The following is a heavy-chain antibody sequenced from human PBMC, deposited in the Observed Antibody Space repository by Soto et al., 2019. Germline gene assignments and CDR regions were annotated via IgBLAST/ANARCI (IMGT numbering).Heavy chain of an antibody. CDR2: ISAYNGNT. CDR3: ARSFFVFYYDFWSGYYDFDY. V-gene: IGHV1-18*01. CDR1: GYTFTSYG. D-gene: IGHD3-3*01. J-gene: IGHJ4*02. Sequence: GASVKVSCKASGYTFTSYGISWVRQAPGQGLEWMGWISAYNGNTNYAQKLQGRVTMTTDTSTSTAYMELRSLRSDDTAVYYCARSFFVFYYDFWSGYYDFDYWGQGALVTVSS.